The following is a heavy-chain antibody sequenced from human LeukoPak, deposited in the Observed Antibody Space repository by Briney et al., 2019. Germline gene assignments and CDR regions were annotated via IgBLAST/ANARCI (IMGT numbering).Heavy chain of an antibody. Sequence: ASVRVSCKDSGYTFTRYGISWVRQAPGQGLEWMGWMSAYNGNTNYAQKLQGRVTMTTDTSTSTAYMELRSLRSDDTAVYYCARVHEEMATKIGDYWGQGTLVTVSS. J-gene: IGHJ4*02. D-gene: IGHD5-24*01. CDR2: MSAYNGNT. CDR3: ARVHEEMATKIGDY. CDR1: GYTFTRYG. V-gene: IGHV1-18*01.